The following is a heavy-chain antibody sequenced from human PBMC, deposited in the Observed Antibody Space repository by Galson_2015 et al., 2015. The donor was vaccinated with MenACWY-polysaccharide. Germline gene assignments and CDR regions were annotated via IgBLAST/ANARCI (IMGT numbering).Heavy chain of an antibody. V-gene: IGHV1-18*01. CDR3: ARDFLSSVAALPGY. D-gene: IGHD1-1*01. J-gene: IGHJ4*02. Sequence: SVKVSCKASGYTFTSYGISWVRQAPGQGLEWMGWISVYNGNTKYAQNLQGRVTMTTDTSTSTAYMELRSLRSDDTAVYYCARDFLSSVAALPGYGGPGPLVPCSS. CDR1: GYTFTSYG. CDR2: ISVYNGNT.